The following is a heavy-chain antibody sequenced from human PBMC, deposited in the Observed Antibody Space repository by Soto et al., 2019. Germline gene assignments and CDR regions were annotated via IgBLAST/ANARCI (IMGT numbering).Heavy chain of an antibody. V-gene: IGHV4-59*01. D-gene: IGHD3-10*01. J-gene: IGHJ5*02. CDR1: GGSISSYY. Sequence: PSETLSLTCTVSGGSISSYYWSWIRQPPGKGLEWIGYIYYSGSTNYNPSLKSRVTISVDTSKNQFSLKLSSVTAADTAVYYCARGRRGITMVREVTWFDPWGQGTLVTVSS. CDR2: IYYSGST. CDR3: ARGRRGITMVREVTWFDP.